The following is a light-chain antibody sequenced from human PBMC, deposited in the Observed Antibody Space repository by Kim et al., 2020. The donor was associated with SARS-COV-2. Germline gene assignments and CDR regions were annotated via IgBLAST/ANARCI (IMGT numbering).Light chain of an antibody. CDR1: SPNIGSNT. CDR3: AAWDDSLNSRV. J-gene: IGLJ3*02. CDR2: SNN. Sequence: QSVLTQPPSASGTPGQRVTISCSGSSPNIGSNTVNWYQQFSGTAPKLLIYSNNKRPSGVPDRFSGSKSGTSASLAISGLQSEDEADYYCAAWDDSLNSRVFGGGTQLTVL. V-gene: IGLV1-44*01.